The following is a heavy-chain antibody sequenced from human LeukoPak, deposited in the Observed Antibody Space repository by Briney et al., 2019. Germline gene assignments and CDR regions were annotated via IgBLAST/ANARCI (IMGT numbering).Heavy chain of an antibody. CDR1: GFTFSSTS. Sequence: GGSLRLSCAASGFTFSSTSMSWVRQAPGKGLEWVSAISGSGGSTYYADSVKGRFTISRDNSKNTLYLQMNSLRAEDTAVYYCAKDPPLYSYGPGYFDLRGRGTLVTVSS. CDR2: ISGSGGST. J-gene: IGHJ2*01. D-gene: IGHD5-18*01. V-gene: IGHV3-23*01. CDR3: AKDPPLYSYGPGYFDL.